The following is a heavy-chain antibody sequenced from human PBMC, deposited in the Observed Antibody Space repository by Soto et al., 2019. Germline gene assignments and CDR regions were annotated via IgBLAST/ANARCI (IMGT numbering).Heavy chain of an antibody. J-gene: IGHJ5*02. D-gene: IGHD3-9*01. V-gene: IGHV4-30-2*01. CDR3: ARDFTRRGRPLYDILTGSNWFDP. Sequence: PSETLSLTCAVSGGSISSGGYSWSWIRQPPGKGLEWIGYIYHSGSTYYNPSLKSRVTISVDRSKNQFSLKLSSVTAADTAVYYCARDFTRRGRPLYDILTGSNWFDPWGQGTLVTVSS. CDR2: IYHSGST. CDR1: GGSISSGGYS.